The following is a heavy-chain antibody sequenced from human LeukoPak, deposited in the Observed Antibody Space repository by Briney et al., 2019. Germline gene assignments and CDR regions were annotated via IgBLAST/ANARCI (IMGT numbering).Heavy chain of an antibody. D-gene: IGHD3-22*01. CDR1: GYTFTSYA. CDR3: ARGTSVWYYYDSSGRFDY. Sequence: VASVKVSCKASGYTFTSYAMHWVRQAPGQRLEWMGWINAGNGNTKYSQKFQGRVTITRDTSASTAYMELSSLRSEDTAVYYCARGTSVWYYYDSSGRFDYWGQGTLVTVSS. V-gene: IGHV1-3*01. J-gene: IGHJ4*02. CDR2: INAGNGNT.